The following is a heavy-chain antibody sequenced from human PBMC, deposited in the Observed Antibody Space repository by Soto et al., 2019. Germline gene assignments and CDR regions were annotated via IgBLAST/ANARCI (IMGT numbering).Heavy chain of an antibody. Sequence: GGSLRLSCAASGFTFSSYAVSWVRQAPGKGQEWVSSISSSSSYIYYADSVKGRFTISRDNAKNSLYLQMNSLRAEDTAVYYCARDGYSGYYYYYYYYMDVWGKGTTVTVSS. V-gene: IGHV3-21*01. D-gene: IGHD5-12*01. J-gene: IGHJ6*03. CDR2: ISSSSSYI. CDR1: GFTFSSYA. CDR3: ARDGYSGYYYYYYYYMDV.